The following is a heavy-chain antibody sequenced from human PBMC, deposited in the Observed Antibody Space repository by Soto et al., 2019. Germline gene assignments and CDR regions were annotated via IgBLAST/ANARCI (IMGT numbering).Heavy chain of an antibody. CDR3: ARDRKLPCRIVVGPAAIGYNWFDP. Sequence: QVQLVQSGAEVQKPGSSVKVSCKASGGTFSSYAISWVRQAPGQGLEWMGGIIPIFGTANYAQKCQGRVTITADESASTAYMELSSLRSEYTAVYYCARDRKLPCRIVVGPAAIGYNWFDPWGQGTLVTVSS. J-gene: IGHJ5*02. V-gene: IGHV1-69*01. D-gene: IGHD2-2*01. CDR2: IIPIFGTA. CDR1: GGTFSSYA.